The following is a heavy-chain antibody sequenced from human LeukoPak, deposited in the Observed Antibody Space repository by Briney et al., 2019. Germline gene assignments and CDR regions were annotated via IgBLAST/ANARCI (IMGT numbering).Heavy chain of an antibody. CDR3: ARGPPNWGYDY. J-gene: IGHJ4*02. V-gene: IGHV1-8*01. CDR1: GYTFTSYD. D-gene: IGHD7-27*01. CDR2: MSPNSGDT. Sequence: ASVKVSCKASGYTFTSYDFNWVRQATGQRPERMGWMSPNSGDTGYAQKFQDRVTMTRNTSINTAYMELSSLRSDDTAVYYCARGPPNWGYDYWGPGTLVTVSS.